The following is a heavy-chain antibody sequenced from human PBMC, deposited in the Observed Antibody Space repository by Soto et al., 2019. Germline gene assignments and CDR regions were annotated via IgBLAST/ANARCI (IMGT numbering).Heavy chain of an antibody. Sequence: GGSLRLSCAASGFTFSSYWMSWVRQAPGKGLEWVANIKQDGSEKYYVDSVKGRFTISRDNAKNSLYLQMNSLRAEDTAVYYCARCGLYGDYGWVAFDIWGQGTMVTVSS. J-gene: IGHJ3*02. CDR3: ARCGLYGDYGWVAFDI. D-gene: IGHD4-17*01. CDR2: IKQDGSEK. CDR1: GFTFSSYW. V-gene: IGHV3-7*01.